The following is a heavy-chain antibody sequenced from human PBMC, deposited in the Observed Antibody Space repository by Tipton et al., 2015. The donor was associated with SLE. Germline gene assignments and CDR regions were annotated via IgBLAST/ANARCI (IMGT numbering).Heavy chain of an antibody. Sequence: TLSLTCTVSGGSISSGSYYWSWIRQPAGKGLEWIGYIYYSGSTNYNPSLKSRVTISVDTSKNQFSLKLSSVTAADTAVYYCARLVVVTAREEYFQHWGQGTLVTVSS. J-gene: IGHJ1*01. D-gene: IGHD2-21*02. V-gene: IGHV4-61*10. CDR2: IYYSGST. CDR3: ARLVVVTAREEYFQH. CDR1: GGSISSGSYY.